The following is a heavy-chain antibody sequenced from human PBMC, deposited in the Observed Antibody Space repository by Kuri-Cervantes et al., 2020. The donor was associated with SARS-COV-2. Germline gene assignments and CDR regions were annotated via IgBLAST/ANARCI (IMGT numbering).Heavy chain of an antibody. J-gene: IGHJ6*02. CDR3: AKGQGAAGLGMDV. CDR2: ISGSGGST. D-gene: IGHD6-13*01. Sequence: GESLKISCAASGFTFSSYAMSWVRQAPGKGLEWVSAISGSGGSTYYADSVKGRFTISRDNSKNTLYLQMNSLRAEDTAVYYCAKGQGAAGLGMDVWGQGTTVTVSS. CDR1: GFTFSSYA. V-gene: IGHV3-23*01.